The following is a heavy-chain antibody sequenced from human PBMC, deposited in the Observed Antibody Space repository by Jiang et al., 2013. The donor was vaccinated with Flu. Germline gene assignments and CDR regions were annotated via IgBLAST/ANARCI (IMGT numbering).Heavy chain of an antibody. D-gene: IGHD1-26*01. CDR2: IYSGSS. Sequence: SGPGLVKPSETLSLTCTVSGASVSTYYWSWIRQPPGKGLQWIGYIYSGSSDYSPSLKSRVTMSLDTSKNQVSLRLTSVTAADTAVYYCARGWELPDYWGPGNPGHRLL. J-gene: IGHJ4*02. V-gene: IGHV4-59*02. CDR1: GASVSTYY. CDR3: ARGWELPDY.